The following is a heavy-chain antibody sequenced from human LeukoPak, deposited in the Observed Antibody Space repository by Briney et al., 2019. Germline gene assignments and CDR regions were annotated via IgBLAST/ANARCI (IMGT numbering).Heavy chain of an antibody. CDR3: ARENFGSGTDY. CDR2: INPNTGGT. J-gene: IGHJ4*02. Sequence: ASVKVSCKASGYAFTNYAISWARQAPGQGLEWMGRINPNTGGTSYAQKFQGRVAMTRDTSSNTAYMEVSRLTSDDTSVYYCARENFGSGTDYWGQGTLVTVSS. D-gene: IGHD3-10*01. V-gene: IGHV1-2*06. CDR1: GYAFTNYA.